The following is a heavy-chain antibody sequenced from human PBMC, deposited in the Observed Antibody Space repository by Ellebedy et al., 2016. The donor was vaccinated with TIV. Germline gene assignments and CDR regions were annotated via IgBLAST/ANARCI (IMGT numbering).Heavy chain of an antibody. Sequence: MPGGSLRLSCTVPGGSISSSSYYWGWIRQPPGKGLEWIGSIYYSGSTYYNPSLKSRVTISVDTSKNQFSLKLSSVTAADTAVYYCARQGVSGLWGQGTLVTVSS. V-gene: IGHV4-39*01. CDR2: IYYSGST. CDR1: GGSISSSSYY. D-gene: IGHD1-26*01. CDR3: ARQGVSGL. J-gene: IGHJ4*02.